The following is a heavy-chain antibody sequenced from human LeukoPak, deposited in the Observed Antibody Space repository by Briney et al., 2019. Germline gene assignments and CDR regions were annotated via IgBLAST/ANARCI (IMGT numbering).Heavy chain of an antibody. Sequence: GGSLRLSCAASGFTFSSYWMSWVRQAPGKGLEWVSLIGWDGGSIHYADSVKGRFTISRDNSKNSLYLQVNSLRPEDTALYYCAKDILRFCNGGGCYIFDYWGQGTLVTVSS. CDR1: GFTFSSYW. V-gene: IGHV3-43D*03. J-gene: IGHJ4*02. CDR2: IGWDGGSI. D-gene: IGHD2-15*01. CDR3: AKDILRFCNGGGCYIFDY.